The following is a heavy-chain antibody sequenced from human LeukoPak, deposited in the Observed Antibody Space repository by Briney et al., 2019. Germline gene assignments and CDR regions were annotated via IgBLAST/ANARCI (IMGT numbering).Heavy chain of an antibody. CDR2: IYYSGST. D-gene: IGHD1-26*01. V-gene: IGHV4-59*01. J-gene: IGHJ6*02. CDR3: AREVGAACMDV. CDR1: GGSISSYY. Sequence: SETLSLTCTVSGGSISSYYWSWIRQPPGKGLEWIGYIYYSGSTNYNPSLKSRVTISVDTSKNQFSLKLSSVTAADTAVYYCAREVGAACMDVWGQGTTVTVSS.